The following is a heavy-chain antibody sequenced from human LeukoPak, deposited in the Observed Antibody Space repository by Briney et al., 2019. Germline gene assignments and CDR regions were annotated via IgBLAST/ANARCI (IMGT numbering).Heavy chain of an antibody. Sequence: GGSLRLSCAASGFTFSSYWMSWVRQAPGKGLEWVANIKQDGSEKYYVDSVKGRFTISRDNAKNSLYLQMNSLRAEDTAVYYCARDGEGYSRPTCYFDYWGQGTLVTVSS. CDR3: ARDGEGYSRPTCYFDY. V-gene: IGHV3-7*01. D-gene: IGHD5-12*01. CDR2: IKQDGSEK. CDR1: GFTFSSYW. J-gene: IGHJ4*02.